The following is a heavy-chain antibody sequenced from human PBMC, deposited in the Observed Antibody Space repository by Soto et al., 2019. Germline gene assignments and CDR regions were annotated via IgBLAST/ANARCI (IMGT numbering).Heavy chain of an antibody. CDR2: IYWDDDK. J-gene: IGHJ4*02. CDR3: AHGVLRTVFRLVTTTAIYFDV. CDR1: GFSLTTSGVG. Sequence: QITLNESGPTVVRPTETLTLTCRFSGFSLTTSGVGVGWIRQSPGKAPEWLALIYWDDDKRYSASLKSRLTITQNTAKNPGILTVSDLDPTKTATYNGAHGVLRTVFRLVTTTAIYFDVWGQGTPIAVSS. D-gene: IGHD3-3*01. V-gene: IGHV2-5*02.